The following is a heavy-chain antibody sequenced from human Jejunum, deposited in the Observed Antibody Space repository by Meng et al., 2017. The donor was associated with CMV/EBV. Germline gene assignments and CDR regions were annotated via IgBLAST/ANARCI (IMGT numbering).Heavy chain of an antibody. CDR1: YT. D-gene: IGHD3-16*01. Sequence: YTMNWVRQAPGKGLEWLSYITTTGSATYYADSVRGRFTISRDNAKNSLYLQMNSLRADDTAVYFCARTRTPGPTEKELWEVYSFDMWGQGTMVTVSS. V-gene: IGHV3-48*01. CDR3: ARTRTPGPTEKELWEVYSFDM. CDR2: ITTTGSAT. J-gene: IGHJ3*02.